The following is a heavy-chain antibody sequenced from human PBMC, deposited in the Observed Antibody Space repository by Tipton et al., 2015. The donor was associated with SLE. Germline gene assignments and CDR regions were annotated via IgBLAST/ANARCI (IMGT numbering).Heavy chain of an antibody. CDR1: GGSISSSSYY. CDR2: IYYSGST. D-gene: IGHD6-25*01. CDR3: ARVGLIAAAKTFDI. J-gene: IGHJ3*02. Sequence: TLSLTCTVSGGSISSSSYYWGWIRRPPGKGLEWIGSIYYSGSTYYNPSLKSRVTISVDTSKNQFSLKLSSVTAADTAVYYCARVGLIAAAKTFDIWGQGTMVTVSS. V-gene: IGHV4-39*07.